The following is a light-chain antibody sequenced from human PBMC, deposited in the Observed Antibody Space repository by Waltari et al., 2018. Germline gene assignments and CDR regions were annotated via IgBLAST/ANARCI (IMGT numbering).Light chain of an antibody. CDR1: QSVSSY. J-gene: IGKJ4*01. CDR3: QQRTNWPLT. Sequence: EIVLTQSPATLSLSPGERATLSCRASQSVSSYLAWFQQKPGQAPRLLIYDASNRATGLPARFSGSGSGTYFTLTISRLEPEDFAVYYCQQRTNWPLTFGGGTKVEIK. V-gene: IGKV3-11*01. CDR2: DAS.